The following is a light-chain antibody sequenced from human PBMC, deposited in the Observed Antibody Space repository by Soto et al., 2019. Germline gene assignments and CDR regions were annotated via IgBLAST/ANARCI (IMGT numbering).Light chain of an antibody. J-gene: IGKJ1*01. Sequence: DIQMTQSPSTLSASVGDRVTITCRASQSISSWLAWYQQKPGKAPKLLIYKASSLESGVPSRFSGTRSGTEFTLTITSLQPDDFATYYCQQYDRNPPWTFGQGTRWIS. V-gene: IGKV1-5*03. CDR1: QSISSW. CDR3: QQYDRNPPWT. CDR2: KAS.